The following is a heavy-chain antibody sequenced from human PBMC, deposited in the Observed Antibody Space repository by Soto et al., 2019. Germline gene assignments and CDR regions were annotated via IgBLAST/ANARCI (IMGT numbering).Heavy chain of an antibody. CDR3: ANGRATYGLLTHDY. J-gene: IGHJ4*02. V-gene: IGHV3-23*01. D-gene: IGHD3-10*01. Sequence: EVQLLESGGGLGQPGGSLRLSCAASGFSFRNYAMSWVGQAPGKGLEWISILTGSSSNIYYADSVKGRFAISRDNSRNTLYLQMNSLTAEDTAVYYCANGRATYGLLTHDYWGQGTLVTVSS. CDR2: LTGSSSNI. CDR1: GFSFRNYA.